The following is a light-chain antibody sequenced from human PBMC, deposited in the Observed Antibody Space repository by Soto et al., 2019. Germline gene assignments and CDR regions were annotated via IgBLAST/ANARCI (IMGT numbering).Light chain of an antibody. CDR2: ASS. CDR3: QHFRSYPPS. Sequence: DIQLTQSPSFLSASVGDRVSISCRASQDIGHYLAWYQQRPGQAPRLLIYASSTLESVVPSRFSGTEPGTEFTLTVSSLQPEDFATYYCQHFRSYPPSFGGGTKVEVK. J-gene: IGKJ4*01. V-gene: IGKV1-9*01. CDR1: QDIGHY.